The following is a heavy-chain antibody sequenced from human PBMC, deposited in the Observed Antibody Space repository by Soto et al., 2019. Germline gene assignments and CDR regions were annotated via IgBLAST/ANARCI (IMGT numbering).Heavy chain of an antibody. D-gene: IGHD3-10*01. J-gene: IGHJ5*02. CDR1: GFTFTSSA. V-gene: IGHV1-58*02. CDR3: AADPAYYYGSGSYHNWFDP. CDR2: IVVGSGNT. Sequence: GASVKVSCKASGFTFTSSAMQWVRQARGQRLEWIGWIVVGSGNTNYAQKFQERVTITRDMSTSTAYMELSSLRSEDTAVYYCAADPAYYYGSGSYHNWFDPWGQGTLVTVSS.